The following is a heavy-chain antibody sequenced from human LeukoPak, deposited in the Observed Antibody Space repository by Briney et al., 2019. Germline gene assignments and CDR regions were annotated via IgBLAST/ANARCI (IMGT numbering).Heavy chain of an antibody. CDR3: ARDHCSDNDCYEDYYYGMDV. J-gene: IGHJ6*02. CDR1: GYTFTGYY. D-gene: IGHD2-21*02. Sequence: ASVKVSCKASGYTFTGYYMHWVQQAPGQGLEWMGWINPNSGGTNYAQKFQGRVTMTRDTSISTAYMELSRLRSDDTAVYYCARDHCSDNDCYEDYYYGMDVWGQGTTVTVSS. CDR2: INPNSGGT. V-gene: IGHV1-2*02.